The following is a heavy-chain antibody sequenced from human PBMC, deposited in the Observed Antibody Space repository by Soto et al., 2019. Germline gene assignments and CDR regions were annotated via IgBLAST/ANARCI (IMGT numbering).Heavy chain of an antibody. CDR1: GGSISSGGTGSY. J-gene: IGHJ4*02. CDR2: IYYTGNT. CDR3: ASGDDADKVRY. Sequence: QVQLQESGPGLVKPSQTLSLTCTVSGGSISSGGTGSYWTWIRQLPGKGLEWIGYIYYTGNTYYNPSLKSPPTTSIDTSENQCSLKLASVTAADTAVYFCASGDDADKVRYWGQGTLVTVSS. V-gene: IGHV4-31*01. D-gene: IGHD2-21*01.